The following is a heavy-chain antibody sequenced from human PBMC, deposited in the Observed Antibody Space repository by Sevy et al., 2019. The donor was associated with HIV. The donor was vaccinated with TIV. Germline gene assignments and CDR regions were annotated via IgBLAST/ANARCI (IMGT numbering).Heavy chain of an antibody. D-gene: IGHD3-3*01. Sequence: VSVKVSCKASGYSFSDNGYYIHWVRQAPGQGLEWMGWINPKSGSTNYAQKFQGRVSMTRDTSVSTANMVMSRLSSDDTAVYYCARESYDFWTGPVDYDYGMDVWGQGTTVTVSS. CDR1: GYSFSDNGYY. CDR3: ARESYDFWTGPVDYDYGMDV. V-gene: IGHV1-2*02. J-gene: IGHJ6*02. CDR2: INPKSGST.